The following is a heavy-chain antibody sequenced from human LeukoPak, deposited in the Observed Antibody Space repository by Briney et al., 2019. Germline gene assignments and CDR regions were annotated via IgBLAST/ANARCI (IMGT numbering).Heavy chain of an antibody. Sequence: ASVKVSCKASGYTFTSYDINWVRQATGQGLEWMGWINPNSGGTNYAQKFQGRVTMTRDTSISTAYMELSRLRSDDTAVYYCARGLRYFDWYPAGYWGQGTLVTVSS. D-gene: IGHD3-9*01. CDR3: ARGLRYFDWYPAGY. CDR2: INPNSGGT. J-gene: IGHJ4*02. CDR1: GYTFTSYD. V-gene: IGHV1-2*02.